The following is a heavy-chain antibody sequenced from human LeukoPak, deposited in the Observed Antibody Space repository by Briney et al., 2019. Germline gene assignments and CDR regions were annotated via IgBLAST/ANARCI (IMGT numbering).Heavy chain of an antibody. J-gene: IGHJ4*02. CDR2: ISSSGSTI. CDR3: AAGAQYYYGSGTDY. Sequence: GGSLRLSCAASGFTFSSYAMSWVRQAPGKGLGWVSYISSSGSTIYYADSVKGRFTISRDNAKNSLYLQMNSLRAEDTAVYYCAAGAQYYYGSGTDYWGQGTLVTVSS. V-gene: IGHV3-48*03. D-gene: IGHD3-10*01. CDR1: GFTFSSYA.